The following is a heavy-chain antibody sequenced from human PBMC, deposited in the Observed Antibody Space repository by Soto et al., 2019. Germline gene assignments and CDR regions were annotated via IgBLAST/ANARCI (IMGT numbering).Heavy chain of an antibody. J-gene: IGHJ4*02. Sequence: EVQLVESGGGLVQPGGSLRLSCAASGFTFSSYWMHWVRQAPGKGLVWVSRINSDGSSTSYADSVKGRFTISRDNAKNTLYLQMNSLSAEDTAVYYCARLYCSGGSCYGFCDYWGQGTLVTVSS. V-gene: IGHV3-74*01. CDR2: INSDGSST. CDR3: ARLYCSGGSCYGFCDY. D-gene: IGHD2-15*01. CDR1: GFTFSSYW.